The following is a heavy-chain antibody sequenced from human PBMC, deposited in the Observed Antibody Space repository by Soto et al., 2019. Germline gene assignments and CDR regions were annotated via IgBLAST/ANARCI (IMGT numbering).Heavy chain of an antibody. D-gene: IGHD6-13*01. CDR2: IYYSGST. CDR1: GGSISSYY. J-gene: IGHJ5*02. CDR3: VASLAASGLNWLDP. Sequence: SETLSLTCTVSGGSISSYYWSWIRQPPGKGLEWIGYIYYSGSTNYNPSLKSRVTISVDTSKNQFSLKLSSVTAADTAVYYCVASLAASGLNWLDPWGRGTLVTVS. V-gene: IGHV4-59*01.